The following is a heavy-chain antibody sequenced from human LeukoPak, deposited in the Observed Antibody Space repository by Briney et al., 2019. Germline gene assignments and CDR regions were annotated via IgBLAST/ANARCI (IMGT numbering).Heavy chain of an antibody. CDR1: GGSISSSGYY. V-gene: IGHV4-39*01. J-gene: IGHJ4*02. D-gene: IGHD1-26*01. CDR3: AIIVGATVDY. CDR2: IYYSGNT. Sequence: SETLSLTCTVSGGSISSSGYYWGWIRQPPAKGLEWIGNIYYSGNTYYNPSLKSRVTISIDTSKNQFSLKLSSVTAADTAVYYCAIIVGATVDYWGQGTLVTVSS.